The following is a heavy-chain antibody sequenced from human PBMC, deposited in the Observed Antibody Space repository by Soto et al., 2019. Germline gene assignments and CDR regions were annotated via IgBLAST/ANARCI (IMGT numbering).Heavy chain of an antibody. CDR1: GFTFSNYA. V-gene: IGHV3-23*01. J-gene: IGHJ2*01. CDR3: AKSAYTSGWYFDF. CDR2: ITGSGDST. Sequence: EVQLLESGGGLVQPGGSVRLSCAASGFTFSNYAMSWVRQAPGKGLEWVSAITGSGDSTYYADSVKGRFTISRDNSKNTLYVQMNSLRADDTAVYYCAKSAYTSGWYFDFWGRGTLVTVSS. D-gene: IGHD3-16*01.